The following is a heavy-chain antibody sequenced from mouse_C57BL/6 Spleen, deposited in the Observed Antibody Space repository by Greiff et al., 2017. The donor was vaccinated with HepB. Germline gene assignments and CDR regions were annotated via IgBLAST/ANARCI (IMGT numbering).Heavy chain of an antibody. CDR1: GYAFSSSW. CDR2: IYPGDGDT. J-gene: IGHJ4*01. V-gene: IGHV1-82*01. Sequence: VQLQESGPELVKPGASVKISCKASGYAFSSSWMNWVKQRPGKGLEWIGRIYPGDGDTNYNGKFKGKATLTADKSSSTAYMQLSSLTSEDSAVYFCARGGNGYAMDYWGQGTSVTVSS. CDR3: ARGGNGYAMDY. D-gene: IGHD2-1*01.